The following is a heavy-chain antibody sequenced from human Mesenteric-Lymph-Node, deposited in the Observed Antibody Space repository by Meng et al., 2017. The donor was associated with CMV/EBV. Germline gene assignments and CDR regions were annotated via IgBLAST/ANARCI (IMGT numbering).Heavy chain of an antibody. Sequence: GESLKISCAATGFIFSSYEMNWVRQAPGKGLEWVSYISSSGSTIYYADSLKGRFTISRDNAKNSLYLQMNSLRTEDTAVYYCARSPYNDFCSGFSYFEYWGQGTLVTVSS. CDR1: GFIFSSYE. CDR2: ISSSGSTI. CDR3: ARSPYNDFCSGFSYFEY. D-gene: IGHD3-3*01. J-gene: IGHJ4*02. V-gene: IGHV3-48*03.